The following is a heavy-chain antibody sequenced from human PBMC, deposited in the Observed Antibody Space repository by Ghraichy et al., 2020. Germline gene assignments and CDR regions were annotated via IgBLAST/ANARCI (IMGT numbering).Heavy chain of an antibody. V-gene: IGHV4-30-2*01. CDR2: IYDSGST. Sequence: SETLSLTCTVSGGSISSGAYSWSWIRQPPGKALEWIGYIYDSGSTFYNPSLRSRFTISVDRSKNQFSLKLMSVTAADTAVYYCARNKGYSGSRDAFDIWGQGTMVTVSS. J-gene: IGHJ3*02. D-gene: IGHD1-26*01. CDR3: ARNKGYSGSRDAFDI. CDR1: GGSISSGAYS.